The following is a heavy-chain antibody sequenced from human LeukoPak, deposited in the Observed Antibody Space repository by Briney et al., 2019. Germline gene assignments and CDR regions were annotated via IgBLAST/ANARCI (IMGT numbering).Heavy chain of an antibody. CDR3: ARSLRE. Sequence: GGSLRLSCAASGFTFSSYGMHWVRQAPGKGLEWVAVISYDGDNKYFADSVKGRFAISRDNSKNTLYLQMNSLRAEDTAVYYCARSLREWGQGTLVTVSS. CDR1: GFTFSSYG. D-gene: IGHD1-26*01. J-gene: IGHJ4*02. CDR2: ISYDGDNK. V-gene: IGHV3-30*03.